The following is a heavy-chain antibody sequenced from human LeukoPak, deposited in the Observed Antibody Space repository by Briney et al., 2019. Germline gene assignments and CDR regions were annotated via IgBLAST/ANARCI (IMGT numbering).Heavy chain of an antibody. CDR1: GGSTSSSSYY. CDR3: ARGGFGTSPWSGYYYMDV. J-gene: IGHJ6*03. D-gene: IGHD3/OR15-3a*01. V-gene: IGHV4-39*07. CDR2: IYYSGST. Sequence: SETLSLTCTVSGGSTSSSSYYWGWIRQPPGKGLEWIGSIYYSGSTYYNPSLKSRVTISVDTSKNQFSLKLSSVTAADTAVYYCARGGFGTSPWSGYYYMDVWGKGTTVTVSS.